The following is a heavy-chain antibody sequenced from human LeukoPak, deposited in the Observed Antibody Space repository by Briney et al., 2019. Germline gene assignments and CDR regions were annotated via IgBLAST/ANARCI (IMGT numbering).Heavy chain of an antibody. V-gene: IGHV5-51*01. CDR3: AREGNTRHYMDV. D-gene: IGHD2-15*01. Sequence: GESLKISCKASGYTFTRYWIGWVRQVPGKGLEWMGIIYPGDSDTTYSPSFRGQVTISDDKSSSIIYLQWSSLKASDTAMYYCAREGNTRHYMDVWGKGTTVSVS. CDR2: IYPGDSDT. CDR1: GYTFTRYW. J-gene: IGHJ6*03.